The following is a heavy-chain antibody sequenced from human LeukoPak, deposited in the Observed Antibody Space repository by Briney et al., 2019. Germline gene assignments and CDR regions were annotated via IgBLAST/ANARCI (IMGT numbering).Heavy chain of an antibody. J-gene: IGHJ3*02. D-gene: IGHD3-22*01. CDR1: GFSLSTSGVG. CDR2: IYWDDDK. Sequence: SGPTLVKPTQTLTLTCTFSGFSLSTSGVGVGWIRQPPGKALEWLALIYWDDDKRYSPSLKSRLTITKDTSKNQVVLTMTNMDPVDTATYYCAHRLPPDYYDSSGYDAFDIWGQGTMVTVSS. V-gene: IGHV2-5*02. CDR3: AHRLPPDYYDSSGYDAFDI.